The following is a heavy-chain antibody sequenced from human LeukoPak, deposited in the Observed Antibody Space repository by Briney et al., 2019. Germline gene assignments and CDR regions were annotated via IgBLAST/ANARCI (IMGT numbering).Heavy chain of an antibody. J-gene: IGHJ2*01. D-gene: IGHD3-3*01. CDR2: IKQDGSEK. CDR3: ARRGEDSDFWSGYFRNWYFDL. Sequence: GGSLRLSCAASGFTFSSYWMSWVRQAPGKGLEWVANIKQDGSEKYYVDSVKGRFTISRDNAKNSLYLQMNSLRAEDTAVYYCARRGEDSDFWSGYFRNWYFDLWGRGTLVTVSS. CDR1: GFTFSSYW. V-gene: IGHV3-7*01.